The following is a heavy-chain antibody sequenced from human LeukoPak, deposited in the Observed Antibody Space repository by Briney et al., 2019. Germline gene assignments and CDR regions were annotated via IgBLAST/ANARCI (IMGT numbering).Heavy chain of an antibody. CDR3: ARWGSSSLYYYYMDV. J-gene: IGHJ6*03. Sequence: GESLKISRKGSGYSFTNYWIGWVRQMPGKGLEWMGIIYPGDSDTKYSPSFQGQVTISADKSINTAYLQWSSLKASDTAIYYCARWGSSSLYYYYMDVWGKGTTVTVSS. CDR2: IYPGDSDT. V-gene: IGHV5-51*01. D-gene: IGHD6-6*01. CDR1: GYSFTNYW.